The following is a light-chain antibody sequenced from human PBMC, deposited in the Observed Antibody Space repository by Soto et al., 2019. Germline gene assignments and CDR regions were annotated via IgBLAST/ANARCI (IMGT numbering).Light chain of an antibody. CDR2: GAS. J-gene: IGKJ1*01. CDR1: QSVSSN. Sequence: EIVMTQSPATLSVSPGERATLSCRASQSVSSNLAWYQQKPGQAPRLLIYGASTRATGIPDRFSGSGSGTDFTLTISRLEPEDFAVYYCQEYGSSPGTFGQRTKVDI. V-gene: IGKV3-20*01. CDR3: QEYGSSPGT.